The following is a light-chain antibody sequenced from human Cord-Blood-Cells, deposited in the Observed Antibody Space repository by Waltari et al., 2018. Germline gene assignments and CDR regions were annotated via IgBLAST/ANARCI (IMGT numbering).Light chain of an antibody. J-gene: IGLJ2*01. V-gene: IGLV3-25*03. CDR3: QSADSSGTYVV. CDR2: KDS. CDR1: ALPKQY. Sequence: SYELTQPPSVSVSPGQTARITCSGDALPKQYAYWYQQKPGQAPVLVIYKDSERPSGIPERFSGSSSGTTVTSTNSGVQAEDEADYYCQSADSSGTYVVFGGGTKLTVL.